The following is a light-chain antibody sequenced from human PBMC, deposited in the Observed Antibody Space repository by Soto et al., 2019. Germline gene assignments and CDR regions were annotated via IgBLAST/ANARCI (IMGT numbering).Light chain of an antibody. CDR1: QSVSNN. J-gene: IGKJ5*01. V-gene: IGKV3-15*01. CDR3: QQYNNWPLT. CDR2: GAS. Sequence: EIVMTQSPATLSVSTGERATLSCRASQSVSNNLAWYHQKPGQAPRLIYGASTRATAIPARFSGSGSGTEFTLTISSLQSEDFAIYYCQQYNNWPLTFGQGTRLEI.